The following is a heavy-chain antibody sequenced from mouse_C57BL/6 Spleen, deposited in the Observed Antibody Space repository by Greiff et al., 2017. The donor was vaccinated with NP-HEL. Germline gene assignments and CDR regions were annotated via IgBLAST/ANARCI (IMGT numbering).Heavy chain of an antibody. D-gene: IGHD2-4*01. V-gene: IGHV5-4*01. Sequence: EVKLVESGGGLVKPGGSLKHSCAASGFTFSSYAMSWVRQTPEKRLEWVATISDGGSYTYYPDNAKNNLYLQMSHLKSEDTAMYYCARDRGLYDYDERTDAMDYWGQGTSVTVSS. CDR3: ARDRGLYDYDERTDAMDY. J-gene: IGHJ4*01. CDR2: ISDGGSYT. CDR1: GFTFSSYA.